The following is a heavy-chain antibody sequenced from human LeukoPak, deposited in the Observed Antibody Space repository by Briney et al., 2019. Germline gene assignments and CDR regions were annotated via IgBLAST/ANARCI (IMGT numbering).Heavy chain of an antibody. CDR3: VRTAGIFWSGAYYFDS. CDR2: MNPNSGNI. V-gene: IGHV1-8*01. Sequence: APVKVSCKASGDSFTNYDINWVRQATGQGLEWMGWMNPNSGNIGYAQKFQGRLTMIRNTSINTSYMELRSLTSDDTAVYYCVRTAGIFWSGAYYFDSWGQGTLVTVSS. J-gene: IGHJ4*02. CDR1: GDSFTNYD. D-gene: IGHD3-3*01.